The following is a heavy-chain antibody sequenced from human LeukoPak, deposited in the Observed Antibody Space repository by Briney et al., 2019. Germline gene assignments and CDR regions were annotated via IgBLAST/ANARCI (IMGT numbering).Heavy chain of an antibody. CDR1: GFTFSSYA. V-gene: IGHV3-30-3*02. D-gene: IGHD2-2*01. Sequence: GGSLRLSCAASGFTFSSYAMHWVRQAPGKGLEWVAVISYDGSNKYYADSVKGRFTISRDNSKNTLYLQMNSLRAEDTAVYYCAKYVGYCSSTSCYEYFQHWGQGTLVTVSS. CDR3: AKYVGYCSSTSCYEYFQH. CDR2: ISYDGSNK. J-gene: IGHJ1*01.